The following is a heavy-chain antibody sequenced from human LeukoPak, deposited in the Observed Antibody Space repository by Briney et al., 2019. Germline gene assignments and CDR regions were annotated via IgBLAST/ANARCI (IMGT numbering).Heavy chain of an antibody. V-gene: IGHV4-61*08. CDR3: ARDEGATVTTRGMDV. D-gene: IGHD4-17*01. J-gene: IGHJ6*02. CDR2: IYYSGST. Sequence: SETLSLTCTVSGASISSGDYYWGWIRQSPGRGLEWIGTIYYSGSTNYNPSLKSRVTISVDTSKNQFSLKLSSVTAADTAVYYCARDEGATVTTRGMDVWGQGTTVTVSS. CDR1: GASISSGDYY.